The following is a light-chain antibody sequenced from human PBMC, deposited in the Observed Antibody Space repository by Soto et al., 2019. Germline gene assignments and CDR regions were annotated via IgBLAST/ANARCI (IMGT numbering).Light chain of an antibody. CDR3: QQSYNTPWT. J-gene: IGKJ1*01. V-gene: IGKV3D-15*01. CDR1: QSVSSK. Sequence: EIVMTQSPATLSVSPGERATLSCRASQSVSSKLAWYQQKPGQAPRLLIYGASNRATGIPDRFSGSGSGTDFTLTISSLQPEDFATYYCQQSYNTPWTFGQGTKVDIK. CDR2: GAS.